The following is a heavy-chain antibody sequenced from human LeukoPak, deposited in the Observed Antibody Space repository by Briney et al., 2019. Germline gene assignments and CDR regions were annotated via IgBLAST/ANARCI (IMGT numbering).Heavy chain of an antibody. J-gene: IGHJ4*02. D-gene: IGHD3-16*01. Sequence: EASVKVSRKSSGYTFTDYHVHWVRQAPGQGLEWMGWLSPGTGGTNYAQKFQGRATMTRDTSISTAYLELSRLASDDTALYYCARNYGRTSSYFDYWGQGTLVTVSS. CDR2: LSPGTGGT. V-gene: IGHV1-2*02. CDR1: GYTFTDYH. CDR3: ARNYGRTSSYFDY.